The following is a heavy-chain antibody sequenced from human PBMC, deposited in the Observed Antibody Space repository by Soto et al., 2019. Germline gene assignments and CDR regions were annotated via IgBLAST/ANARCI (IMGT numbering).Heavy chain of an antibody. V-gene: IGHV1-69*02. Sequence: SVKVSCKASGGTFSSYTISWVRQAPGQGLEWMGRIIPILGIANYAQKFQGRVTITADKSTSTAYMELSSLRSEDTAVYYCARGWGQQLVRSEGFDPWGQGTLVTVSS. CDR1: GGTFSSYT. CDR2: IIPILGIA. J-gene: IGHJ5*02. CDR3: ARGWGQQLVRSEGFDP. D-gene: IGHD6-13*01.